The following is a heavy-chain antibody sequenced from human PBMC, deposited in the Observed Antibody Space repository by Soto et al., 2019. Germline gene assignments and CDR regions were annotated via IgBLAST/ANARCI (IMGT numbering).Heavy chain of an antibody. J-gene: IGHJ4*02. Sequence: GESLKISFAASGFTFSNDAMTWVRQAPGKGLEWVSAISGGGGDTYYADSVKGRFTISRDNSKNTLYLRMNSLRAEDTAAYYCVKGSRITLVRGVSDYWGQGTLVTVSS. D-gene: IGHD3-10*01. CDR3: VKGSRITLVRGVSDY. V-gene: IGHV3-23*01. CDR1: GFTFSNDA. CDR2: ISGGGGDT.